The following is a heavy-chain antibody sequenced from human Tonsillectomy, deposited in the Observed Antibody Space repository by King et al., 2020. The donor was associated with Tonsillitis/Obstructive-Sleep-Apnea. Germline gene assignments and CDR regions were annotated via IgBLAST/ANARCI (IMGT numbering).Heavy chain of an antibody. V-gene: IGHV1-46*01. Sequence: VQLVESGAEVKKPGASVKVSCKASGYTFTSYYMHWVRQAPGQGLEWMGIINPSGGSTSYAQKFQGRVTMTRDTSTSTVYMELSSLRSEDTAVYYCAGGGDSSGWYMYYFDYWGQGTLVTVSS. CDR2: INPSGGST. CDR1: GYTFTSYY. J-gene: IGHJ4*02. D-gene: IGHD6-19*01. CDR3: AGGGDSSGWYMYYFDY.